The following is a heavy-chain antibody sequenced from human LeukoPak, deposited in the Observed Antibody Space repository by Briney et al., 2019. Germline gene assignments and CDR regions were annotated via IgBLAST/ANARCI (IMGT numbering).Heavy chain of an antibody. V-gene: IGHV3-49*03. CDR3: TRDRTRYDYGDYRDTFDI. D-gene: IGHD4-17*01. CDR1: GFTFGDYA. CDR2: IRSKAYGGTT. J-gene: IGHJ3*02. Sequence: GGSLRLSCSASGFTFGDYAMNWFRQAPGKGLEWVGFIRSKAYGGTTEYAASVKGRFTISRDDSKSIAYLQMNSLKTEDTALYYCTRDRTRYDYGDYRDTFDIWGQGTMVTVSS.